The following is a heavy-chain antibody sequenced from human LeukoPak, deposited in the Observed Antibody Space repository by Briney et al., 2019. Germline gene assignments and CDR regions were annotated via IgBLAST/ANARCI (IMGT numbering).Heavy chain of an antibody. V-gene: IGHV4-30-2*01. J-gene: IGHJ3*02. Sequence: PSETLSLTCAVYGGSFSSGGYSWSWIRQPPGKGLEWIGYIYHSGSTYYNPSLKSRVTISVDRSKNQFSLKLSSVTAADTAVYYCARGSLDMIVSAFDIWGQGTMVTVSS. D-gene: IGHD3-22*01. CDR2: IYHSGST. CDR1: GGSFSSGGYS. CDR3: ARGSLDMIVSAFDI.